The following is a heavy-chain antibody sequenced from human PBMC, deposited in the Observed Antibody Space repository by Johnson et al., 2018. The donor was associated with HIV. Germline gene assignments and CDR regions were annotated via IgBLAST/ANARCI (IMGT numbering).Heavy chain of an antibody. CDR2: IPYDGSNK. V-gene: IGHV3-11*01. CDR3: ARGRGSSWLVGHDAFDV. J-gene: IGHJ3*01. Sequence: VQLVESGGGLVKPGGSLRLSCAAYEFTFSDYYMNWIRQAPGKGLEWVAFIPYDGSNKYYVDSVKGRFTISRDNAKNSLYLQMNSLRAEDTAVYYCARGRGSSWLVGHDAFDVWGQGTMVTVSS. D-gene: IGHD6-13*01. CDR1: EFTFSDYY.